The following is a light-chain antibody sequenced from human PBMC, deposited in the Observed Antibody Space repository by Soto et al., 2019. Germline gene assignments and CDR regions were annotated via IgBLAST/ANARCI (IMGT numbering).Light chain of an antibody. CDR2: GAS. V-gene: IGKV3-15*01. Sequence: EIVMTQSPATLSVSPGERATLSCRASQSISSKLAWYQQKPGQAPRLLIYGASTRAIGIPARFSGSGSGTEFTLTITSLQSEDFAVYYCQEYNNWHPVTFGGGTKVDIK. CDR3: QEYNNWHPVT. J-gene: IGKJ4*01. CDR1: QSISSK.